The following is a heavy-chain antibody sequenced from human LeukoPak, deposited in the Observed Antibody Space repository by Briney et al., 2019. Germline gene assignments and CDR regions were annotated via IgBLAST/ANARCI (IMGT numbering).Heavy chain of an antibody. Sequence: GGSLRLSCTASGFTFSSYAMSWVRQAPGKGLEWVSAISGSGGSTYYADSVKGRFTISRDNSKNTLYLQMNSLRAEDTAVYYCAKDLTMIVVVTTTSRGDYWGQGTLVTVSS. V-gene: IGHV3-23*01. CDR1: GFTFSSYA. J-gene: IGHJ4*02. D-gene: IGHD3-22*01. CDR2: ISGSGGST. CDR3: AKDLTMIVVVTTTSRGDY.